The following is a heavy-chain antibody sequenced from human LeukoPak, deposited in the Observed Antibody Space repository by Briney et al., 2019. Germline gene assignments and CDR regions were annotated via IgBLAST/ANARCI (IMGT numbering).Heavy chain of an antibody. CDR3: ARHRTAAAATDY. V-gene: IGHV4-59*01. CDR2: IYYSGST. Sequence: SETLSLTCTVSGGSISSYYWSWIRQPPGKGLEWIGYIYYSGSTNYNPSLKSRVTISVDTPKNQFSLKLNSVTAADTAVYYCARHRTAAAATDYWGQGTLVTVSS. D-gene: IGHD6-13*01. J-gene: IGHJ4*02. CDR1: GGSISSYY.